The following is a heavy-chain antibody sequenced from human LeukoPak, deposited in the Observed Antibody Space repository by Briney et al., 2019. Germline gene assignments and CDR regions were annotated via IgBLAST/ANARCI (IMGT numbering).Heavy chain of an antibody. Sequence: GGSLRLSCAASGFTFSSYGMHWVRQAPGKGLEWVAVISYDGSNKYYADSVKGRFTISRDNSKNTLYLQMNSLRAEDTAVYYCATDGIVVVSRQHDAFDIWGQGTMVTVSS. V-gene: IGHV3-30*03. CDR2: ISYDGSNK. CDR3: ATDGIVVVSRQHDAFDI. CDR1: GFTFSSYG. D-gene: IGHD3-22*01. J-gene: IGHJ3*02.